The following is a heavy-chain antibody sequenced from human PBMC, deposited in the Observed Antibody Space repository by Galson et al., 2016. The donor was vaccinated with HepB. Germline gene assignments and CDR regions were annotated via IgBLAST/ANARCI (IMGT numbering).Heavy chain of an antibody. J-gene: IGHJ6*02. D-gene: IGHD2-2*01. Sequence: ETLSLTCTVSGGSISRYYWSWIRQAPGKGLQWIGYVYDSGSTEYNPSLESRLTILLDTSRTRFSLKLRSVSAADTAVYYCARGAIDQVDYYGLDVWGQGTTVTVSS. V-gene: IGHV4-59*01. CDR3: ARGAIDQVDYYGLDV. CDR1: GGSISRYY. CDR2: VYDSGST.